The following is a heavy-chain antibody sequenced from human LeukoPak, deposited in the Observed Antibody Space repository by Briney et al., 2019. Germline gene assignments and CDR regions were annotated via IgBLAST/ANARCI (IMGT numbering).Heavy chain of an antibody. CDR2: ISYDGSNK. CDR3: AKDRYFYDSSGLLY. V-gene: IGHV3-30*18. J-gene: IGHJ4*02. D-gene: IGHD3-22*01. Sequence: GGSLRLSCAASGFTFSSYGMHWVRQAPGKGLEWVAVISYDGSNKYYADSVKGRFTISRDNSKNTLYLQMNSLRAEDTAVYYCAKDRYFYDSSGLLYGGQGTLVTVSS. CDR1: GFTFSSYG.